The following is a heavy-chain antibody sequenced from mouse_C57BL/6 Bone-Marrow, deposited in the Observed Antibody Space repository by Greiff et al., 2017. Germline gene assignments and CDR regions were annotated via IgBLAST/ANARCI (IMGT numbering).Heavy chain of an antibody. CDR3: ARVGYYYGSSFHYYAMDY. Sequence: VQLQQSGAELVRPGASVKLSCKASGYTFTDYYINWVKQRPGQGLEWIARIYPGSGNTYYNEKFKGKATLTAEKSSSTAYMQLSSLTSEDSAVYFCARVGYYYGSSFHYYAMDYWGQGTSVTVSS. D-gene: IGHD1-1*01. CDR2: IYPGSGNT. V-gene: IGHV1-76*01. J-gene: IGHJ4*01. CDR1: GYTFTDYY.